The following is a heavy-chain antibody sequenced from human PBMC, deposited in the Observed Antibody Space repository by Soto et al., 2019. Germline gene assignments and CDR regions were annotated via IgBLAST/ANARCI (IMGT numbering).Heavy chain of an antibody. CDR2: IKQDGSEK. J-gene: IGHJ4*02. Sequence: GWSLRLSCAASGFTFSSYWMSWVRQAPGKGLEWVANIKQDGSEKYYVDSVKGRFTISRDNAKNSLYLQMNSLRAEDTAVYYCARDPTVGYCSGGSCYWVFDYWGQGTLVTVSS. V-gene: IGHV3-7*03. CDR3: ARDPTVGYCSGGSCYWVFDY. D-gene: IGHD2-15*01. CDR1: GFTFSSYW.